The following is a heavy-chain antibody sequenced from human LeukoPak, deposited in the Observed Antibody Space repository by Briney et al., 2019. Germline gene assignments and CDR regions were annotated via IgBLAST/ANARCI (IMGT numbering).Heavy chain of an antibody. CDR3: AYSSSTFTWYFDY. J-gene: IGHJ4*02. D-gene: IGHD2-2*01. V-gene: IGHV3-23*01. CDR2: ISGNGRTT. Sequence: GGSLRLSCAASGFPFSTYAMSWVRQAPGKGLEWAAGISGNGRTTYHTDSVKGRFTISRDNSKNTLYLQMNSLRAEDTAVYSCAYSSSTFTWYFDYWGQGTLVTVSS. CDR1: GFPFSTYA.